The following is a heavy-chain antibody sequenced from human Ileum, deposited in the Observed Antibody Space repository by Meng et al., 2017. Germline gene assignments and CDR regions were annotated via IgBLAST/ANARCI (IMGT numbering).Heavy chain of an antibody. CDR3: AKGIEYCSGGSCYFETHFDY. J-gene: IGHJ4*02. CDR2: ISWNSGSI. CDR1: GFTFDDYA. Sequence: SLKISCAASGFTFDDYAMHWVRQAPGKGLEWVSGISWNSGSIGYADSVKGRFTISRDNAKNSLYLQMNSLRAEDTALYYCAKGIEYCSGGSCYFETHFDYWGQGTRVTGAS. V-gene: IGHV3-9*01. D-gene: IGHD2-15*01.